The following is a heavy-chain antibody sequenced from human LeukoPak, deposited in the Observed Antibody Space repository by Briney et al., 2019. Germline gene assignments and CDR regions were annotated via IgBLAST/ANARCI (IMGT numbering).Heavy chain of an antibody. CDR1: GGTLSSYA. V-gene: IGHV1-69*05. J-gene: IGHJ4*02. CDR2: IIPIFGTA. D-gene: IGHD2-2*02. CDR3: ARDACSSTSCYSGPGYFDY. Sequence: PRASVKVSCKASGGTLSSYAISWVRQAPGQGLEWMGGIIPIFGTANYAQKFQGRVTITTDESTSTAYMELSSLRSEDTAVYYCARDACSSTSCYSGPGYFDYWGQGTLVTVSS.